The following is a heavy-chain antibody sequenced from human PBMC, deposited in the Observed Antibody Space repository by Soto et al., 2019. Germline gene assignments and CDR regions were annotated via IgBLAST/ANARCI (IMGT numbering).Heavy chain of an antibody. CDR1: GFTFSSYA. V-gene: IGHV3-23*01. Sequence: GGSLRLSCAASGFTFSSYAMSWVRQAPGKGLEWVSAISGSGGSTYYADSVKGRFTISRDNSKNTLYLQMNSLRAEDTAVYYCAKALSHIVVVVAATPYFDYWGQGTLVTVSS. CDR2: ISGSGGST. J-gene: IGHJ4*02. D-gene: IGHD2-15*01. CDR3: AKALSHIVVVVAATPYFDY.